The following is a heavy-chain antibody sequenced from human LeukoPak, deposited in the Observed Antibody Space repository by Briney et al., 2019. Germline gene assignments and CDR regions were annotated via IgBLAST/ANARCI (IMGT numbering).Heavy chain of an antibody. Sequence: GGSLRLSCEASGFTFSSYEMNWVRQAPGKGLEWVSYITSSGRTIYYADSVKGRFTISRDNAENSLYLQMNSLRAEGTAVYYCARESAYCSGISCYFDYWGQGALVTVSS. CDR1: GFTFSSYE. D-gene: IGHD2-15*01. V-gene: IGHV3-48*03. CDR3: ARESAYCSGISCYFDY. J-gene: IGHJ4*02. CDR2: ITSSGRTI.